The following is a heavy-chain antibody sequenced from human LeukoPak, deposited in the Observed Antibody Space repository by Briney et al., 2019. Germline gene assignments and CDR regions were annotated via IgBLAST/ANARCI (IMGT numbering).Heavy chain of an antibody. J-gene: IGHJ4*02. Sequence: GGSLRLSCAASGFTFSDYSMNWVRQAPGKGLEWVSHISGSGGSTYYADSVKGRFTISRDNSKNTLYLQMNSLRAEDTAVYYCAKVMGSGSYYVFDYWGQGTLVTVSS. D-gene: IGHD3-10*01. V-gene: IGHV3-23*01. CDR3: AKVMGSGSYYVFDY. CDR2: ISGSGGST. CDR1: GFTFSDYS.